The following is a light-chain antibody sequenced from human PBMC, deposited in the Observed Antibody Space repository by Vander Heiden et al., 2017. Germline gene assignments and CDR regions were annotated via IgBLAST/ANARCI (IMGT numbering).Light chain of an antibody. J-gene: IGKJ4*01. CDR2: DAS. V-gene: IGKV1-33*01. CDR1: QDINNY. Sequence: DLLITQSPSSLSASVGDRVTITCQASQDINNYLNWYQQKPGKAPKLLIYDASNLETGVPSRFSGSGSGTDFTFTISSLQPEDIATYYCQKYDNVRVTFGGGTKVEIK. CDR3: QKYDNVRVT.